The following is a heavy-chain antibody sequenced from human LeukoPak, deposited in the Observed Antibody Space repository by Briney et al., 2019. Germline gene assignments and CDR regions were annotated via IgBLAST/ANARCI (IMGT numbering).Heavy chain of an antibody. J-gene: IGHJ3*02. CDR2: IGTAGDT. Sequence: GGSLRLSCAASGFTFSSYDMHWVRQATGKGLEWVSAIGTAGDTYYPGSVKGRFTISRENAKNSLYLQMNSLRAGDTAVYYCARGRSLYYYDSSGYPWGAFDIWGQGTMVTVSS. CDR1: GFTFSSYD. D-gene: IGHD3-22*01. CDR3: ARGRSLYYYDSSGYPWGAFDI. V-gene: IGHV3-13*01.